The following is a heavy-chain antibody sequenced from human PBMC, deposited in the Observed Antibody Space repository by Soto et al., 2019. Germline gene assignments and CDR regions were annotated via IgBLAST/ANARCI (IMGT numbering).Heavy chain of an antibody. J-gene: IGHJ3*02. CDR1: GVTLSAYW. CDR2: INRDGSKK. Sequence: EVQLEESGGDLVQPGGSLRLSCAASGVTLSAYWLTWVRQAPGKGLEWVANINRDGSKKSYLDSVRGRFTISRDNVGNSLYLQMYSLRSDDTKLYYCARDVSSGSSSLYHDPFHIWSQGTMVT. CDR3: ARDVSSGSSSLYHDPFHI. D-gene: IGHD6-13*01. V-gene: IGHV3-7*05.